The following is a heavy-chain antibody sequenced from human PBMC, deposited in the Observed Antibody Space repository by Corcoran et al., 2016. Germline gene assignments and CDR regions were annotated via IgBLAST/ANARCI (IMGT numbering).Heavy chain of an antibody. J-gene: IGHJ4*02. CDR2: ISAYNGNT. D-gene: IGHD3-3*01. Sequence: QVQLVQSGAEVKKPGASVKVSCEASGYTFTSYGISWVRQAPGQGLEWMGWISAYNGNTNYAQKLQGRVTMTTDTSTSTAYMELRSLRSDDTAVYYCARDVREGYDFWQPRHPGGYWGQGTLVTVSS. CDR3: ARDVREGYDFWQPRHPGGY. CDR1: GYTFTSYG. V-gene: IGHV1-18*01.